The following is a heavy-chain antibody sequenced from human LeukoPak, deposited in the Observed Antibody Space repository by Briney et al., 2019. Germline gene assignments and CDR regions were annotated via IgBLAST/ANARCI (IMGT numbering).Heavy chain of an antibody. D-gene: IGHD2-2*01. J-gene: IGHJ5*02. V-gene: IGHV4-39*07. Sequence: SETLSLTCTVSGGSISSSSYYWGWIRQPPGKGLEWIGSIYYSGSTYYNPSLKSRVTISVDTSKNHFSLKLSSVTAADTAVYYCARAGYCSSTSCYPRGWFDPWGQGMLVTVSS. CDR1: GGSISSSSYY. CDR2: IYYSGST. CDR3: ARAGYCSSTSCYPRGWFDP.